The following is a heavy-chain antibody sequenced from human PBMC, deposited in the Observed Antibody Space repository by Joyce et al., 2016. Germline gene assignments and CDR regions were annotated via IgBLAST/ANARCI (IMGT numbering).Heavy chain of an antibody. CDR3: ARIGLPLRYFDWLFDY. V-gene: IGHV1-18*01. CDR2: VSGYNGNT. Sequence: QVQLVQSGAEVKKPGASVKVSCQASGYTFNNYGLNWVRQAPGQGREWMGWVSGYNGNTYYAQRLQGRVTMTTDSSTSTAYMELRSLRSDDTAVYYCARIGLPLRYFDWLFDYWGQGTLVTVSS. D-gene: IGHD3-9*01. J-gene: IGHJ4*02. CDR1: GYTFNNYG.